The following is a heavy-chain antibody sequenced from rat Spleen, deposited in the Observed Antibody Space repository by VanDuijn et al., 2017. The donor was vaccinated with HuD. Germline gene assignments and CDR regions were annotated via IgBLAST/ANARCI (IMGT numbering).Heavy chain of an antibody. D-gene: IGHD1-1*01. CDR3: TRGSSVVHYFDY. CDR1: GFTFNNYW. Sequence: EVQLVESGGGLVQPGKSLKLSCVASGFTFNNYWMTWIRQAPGKGLEWIASITHIGDGTYYADSVKGRFTISRDNAKSTLYLQMDSLRSEDTATYYCTRGSSVVHYFDYWGQGVMVTVSS. V-gene: IGHV5-31*01. CDR2: ITHIGDGT. J-gene: IGHJ2*01.